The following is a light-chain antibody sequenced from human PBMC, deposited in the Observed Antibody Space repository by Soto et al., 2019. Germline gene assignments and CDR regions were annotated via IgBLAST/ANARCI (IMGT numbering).Light chain of an antibody. CDR2: KAS. V-gene: IGKV1-5*03. Sequence: DIQMTQSPSTLSASVGDRVTITCRASQNIGSWLAWYQQKPGKAPSLLIYKASSLESGVPSRFSGSGSGTDFTLIIASLQPDDSATYCCQNYNSYSPWTFGQGTKVEIK. J-gene: IGKJ1*01. CDR1: QNIGSW. CDR3: QNYNSYSPWT.